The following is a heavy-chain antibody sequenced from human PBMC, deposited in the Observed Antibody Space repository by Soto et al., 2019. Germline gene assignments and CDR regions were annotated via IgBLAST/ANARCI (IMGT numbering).Heavy chain of an antibody. J-gene: IGHJ6*02. V-gene: IGHV5-10-1*01. CDR2: IDPSDSYT. CDR3: ARLRGSYGDYGIRENYYYYGMDV. Sequence: PGESLKISCKGSGYSFTSYWISWLRQMPVKGLEWMGRIDPSDSYTNYSPSFQGHVTISADKSISTAYLQWSSLKASDTAMYYCARLRGSYGDYGIRENYYYYGMDVWAQGTTVTVSS. CDR1: GYSFTSYW. D-gene: IGHD4-17*01.